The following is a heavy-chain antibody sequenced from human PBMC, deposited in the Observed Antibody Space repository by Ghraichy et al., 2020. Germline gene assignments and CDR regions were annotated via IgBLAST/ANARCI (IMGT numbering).Heavy chain of an antibody. V-gene: IGHV4-34*01. D-gene: IGHD6-13*01. CDR1: GGSFSGYY. CDR2: INHSGST. Sequence: SQTLSLTCAVYGGSFSGYYWSWIRQPPGKGLEWIGEINHSGSTNYNPSLKSRVTISVDTSKNQFSLKLSSVTAADTAVYYCARGKRRVDIRAAAGQPYYYYYGMDVWGQGTTVTVSS. CDR3: ARGKRRVDIRAAAGQPYYYYYGMDV. J-gene: IGHJ6*02.